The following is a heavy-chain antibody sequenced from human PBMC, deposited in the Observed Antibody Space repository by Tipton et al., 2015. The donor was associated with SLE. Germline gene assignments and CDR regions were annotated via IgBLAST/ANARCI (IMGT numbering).Heavy chain of an antibody. CDR3: ARRRVSHAFDI. V-gene: IGHV4-39*07. D-gene: IGHD6-13*01. J-gene: IGHJ3*02. CDR1: GGSISSSSYY. Sequence: TLSLTRTVSGGSISSSSYYWGWIRQPPGKGLEWIGSIYYSGSTYYNPSLKSRVTISVDTSKNQFSLKLSSVTAADTAVYYCARRRVSHAFDIWDQGTMVTVSS. CDR2: IYYSGST.